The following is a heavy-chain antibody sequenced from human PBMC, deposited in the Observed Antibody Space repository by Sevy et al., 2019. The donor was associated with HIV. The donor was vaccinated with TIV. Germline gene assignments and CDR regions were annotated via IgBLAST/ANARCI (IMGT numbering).Heavy chain of an antibody. CDR1: GFTFDDYG. D-gene: IGHD3-9*01. J-gene: IGHJ3*02. CDR3: ARVRGGLRYFDWFDAFDI. CDR2: INWNGGST. Sequence: GGSLTLSCAASGFTFDDYGMSWVRHAPGKGLEWVSGINWNGGSTGYADSVKGRFTISRDNAKNSLYLQMNSLRAEDTALYHCARVRGGLRYFDWFDAFDIWGQGTMVTVSS. V-gene: IGHV3-20*01.